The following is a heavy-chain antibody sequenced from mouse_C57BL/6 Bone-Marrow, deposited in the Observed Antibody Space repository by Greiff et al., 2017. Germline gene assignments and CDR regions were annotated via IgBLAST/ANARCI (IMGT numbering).Heavy chain of an antibody. CDR1: GYTFTSYW. CDR2: IDPSDSYT. CDR3: ARGFAY. Sequence: QVQLQQPGAELVRPGTSVKLSCKASGYTFTSYWMHWVKQRPGQGLEWIGEIDPSDSYTNYNQKFKGKSTLTVDTSSSTAYMQLSNLTSEDSSVYYCARGFAYWGQGTLVTVSA. V-gene: IGHV1-59*01. J-gene: IGHJ3*01.